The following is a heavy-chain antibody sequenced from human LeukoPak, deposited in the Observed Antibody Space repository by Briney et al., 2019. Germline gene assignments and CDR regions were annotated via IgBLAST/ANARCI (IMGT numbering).Heavy chain of an antibody. CDR1: GFTSKKYG. J-gene: IGHJ4*02. V-gene: IGHV3-30*18. D-gene: IGHD3-3*01. Sequence: GSLRLSCEASGFTSKKYGMHWVRQAPGKGLERVAFISHDGSDKYYADSVKGRFTISSDNSKNTQFLQMNSLRVEDTAMYYCAKEGESGYSGGFDYWGQGTLVTVSS. CDR3: AKEGESGYSGGFDY. CDR2: ISHDGSDK.